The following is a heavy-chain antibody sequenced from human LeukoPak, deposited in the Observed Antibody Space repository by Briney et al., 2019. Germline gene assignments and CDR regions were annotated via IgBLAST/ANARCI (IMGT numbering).Heavy chain of an antibody. CDR1: GGSISSYY. Sequence: SETLSLTCTVSGGSISSYYWSWIRQPPGKGLEWIRYIYYSGSTNYNPSLKSRVTISVDTSKNQFSLKLSSVTAADTAVYYCARGHYDRRRYNWFDPWGQGTLVTVSS. J-gene: IGHJ5*02. CDR3: ARGHYDRRRYNWFDP. D-gene: IGHD3-22*01. CDR2: IYYSGST. V-gene: IGHV4-59*01.